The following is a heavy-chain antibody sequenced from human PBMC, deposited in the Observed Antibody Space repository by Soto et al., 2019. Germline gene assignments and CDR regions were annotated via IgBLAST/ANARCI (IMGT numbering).Heavy chain of an antibody. J-gene: IGHJ4*02. D-gene: IGHD4-17*01. V-gene: IGHV3-23*01. CDR2: ISGSGGST. CDR3: ARTLYGDYVDY. CDR1: GFTFSSYV. Sequence: TGGSLRLSCAASGFTFSSYVMSWVRQAPGKGLEWVSAISGSGGSTYYADSVKGQFTISRDNSKNTLYLQMNSLRAEDTSVYYCARTLYGDYVDYWGQGTLVTVSS.